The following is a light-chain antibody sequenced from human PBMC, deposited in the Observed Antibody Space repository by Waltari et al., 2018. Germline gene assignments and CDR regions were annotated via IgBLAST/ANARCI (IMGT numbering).Light chain of an antibody. J-gene: IGLJ1*01. CDR1: SSDVGVYDY. Sequence: QSALTHPASVSGSPEQSISTSCPGTSSDVGVYDYVPWYQQHPGKAPKLILDDVSNRPLEFSQRISGYKSANTASLTISGLQADDEAEYYCGSYTSSTTLAFGTGTKVTVL. V-gene: IGLV2-14*03. CDR2: DVS. CDR3: GSYTSSTTLA.